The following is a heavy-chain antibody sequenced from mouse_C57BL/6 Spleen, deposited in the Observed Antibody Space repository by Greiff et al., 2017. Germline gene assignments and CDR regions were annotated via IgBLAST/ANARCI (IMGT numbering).Heavy chain of an antibody. CDR1: GYAFSSSW. CDR3: ARDGNYFYYFDD. CDR2: IYPGDGDT. Sequence: VQLQESGPELVKPGASVKISCKASGYAFSSSWMNWVKQRPGKGLEWIGRIYPGDGDTNYNGKFKGKATLTADKSSSTAYMQLSSLTSEDSAVYFCARDGNYFYYFDDWGQGTTLTVSS. D-gene: IGHD2-1*01. V-gene: IGHV1-82*01. J-gene: IGHJ2*01.